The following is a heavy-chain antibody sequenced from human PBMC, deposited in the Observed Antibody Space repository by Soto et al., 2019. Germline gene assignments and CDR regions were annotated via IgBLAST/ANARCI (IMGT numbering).Heavy chain of an antibody. CDR3: VRDRYSSSYDFDY. CDR1: GDSVSDNSAA. Sequence: QVQLQQSGPGLVRPSQTLSLTCAISGDSVSDNSAAWNWIRQSPSRGLEWLGRTYYRSKWYSDYAVSLQGRMSINADPSRNQFSLHLYSVTPEDTAVYYCVRDRYSSSYDFDYWGQGTLVTVSS. V-gene: IGHV6-1*01. CDR2: TYYRSKWYS. D-gene: IGHD6-6*01. J-gene: IGHJ4*02.